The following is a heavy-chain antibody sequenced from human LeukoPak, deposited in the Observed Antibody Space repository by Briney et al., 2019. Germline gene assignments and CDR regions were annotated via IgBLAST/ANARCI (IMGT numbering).Heavy chain of an antibody. CDR1: GFTFSSYE. J-gene: IGHJ4*02. Sequence: GGSLRLSCAASGFTFSSYEMNWVRQAPGKGLEWVSYISSSGSTIYYADSVKGRFTISRDNAKNSLYLQMNSLRAEDTAVYYCARSGINYDILTGYSSGDFDYWGQGTLVTVSS. V-gene: IGHV3-48*03. CDR3: ARSGINYDILTGYSSGDFDY. CDR2: ISSSGSTI. D-gene: IGHD3-9*01.